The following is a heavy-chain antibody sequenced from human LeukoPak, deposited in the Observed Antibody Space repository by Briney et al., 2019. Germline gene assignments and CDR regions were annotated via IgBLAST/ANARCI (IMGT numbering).Heavy chain of an antibody. J-gene: IGHJ4*02. CDR3: AKGTGRDWTFFDY. Sequence: GGSLRLSCAASGFTFDDYAMHWVRQGPGKGLEWVSGSSWNSGSIDYVESVKGRFTISRDNAKNSLYLQMNSLRPEDTAFYYCAKGTGRDWTFFDYWGRGTLVTVSS. CDR1: GFTFDDYA. CDR2: SSWNSGSI. D-gene: IGHD1-1*01. V-gene: IGHV3-9*01.